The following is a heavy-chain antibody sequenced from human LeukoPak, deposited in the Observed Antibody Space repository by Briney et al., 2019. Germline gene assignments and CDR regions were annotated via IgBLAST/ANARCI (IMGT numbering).Heavy chain of an antibody. D-gene: IGHD6-19*01. J-gene: IGHJ1*01. V-gene: IGHV3-30*18. Sequence: GGSLRLPCAASGFTFSSCGMHWVRQAPGKGLEWGAGISYDGSNKYYADSVKGRFTISRDNSKNTLYLQMNSLRAEDTAVYYCAKDSSGGSSGWYVYFQHWGQGTLVTVSS. CDR1: GFTFSSCG. CDR2: ISYDGSNK. CDR3: AKDSSGGSSGWYVYFQH.